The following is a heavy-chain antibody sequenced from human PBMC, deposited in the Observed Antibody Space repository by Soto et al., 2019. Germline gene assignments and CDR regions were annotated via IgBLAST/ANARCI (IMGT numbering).Heavy chain of an antibody. CDR1: RFTFRRYA. CDR2: ISYDGRQK. D-gene: IGHD3-22*01. CDR3: AKDGYFDTYYFDH. J-gene: IGHJ4*02. V-gene: IGHV3-30*04. Sequence: QVQLVESGGGGVKPGRPLRLSCAASRFTFRRYAMHWVRRAPGKGLEWVAVISYDGRQKHYVDSVKGRFTISRDESDNTLYLQMSSLRPEDTAVYYCAKDGYFDTYYFDHWGQGTLVTVSS.